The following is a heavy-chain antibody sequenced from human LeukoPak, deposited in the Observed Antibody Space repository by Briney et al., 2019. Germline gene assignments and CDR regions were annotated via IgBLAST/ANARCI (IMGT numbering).Heavy chain of an antibody. Sequence: GGSLRLSCAASGITFSSYAMHWVRQAPGKGLEWVAVISYDGSNKYYADSVKGRFTISRDNSKNTLYLQMNSLRAEDTAVYYCARDRTVVNDYWGQGTLVTVSS. D-gene: IGHD2-21*01. CDR3: ARDRTVVNDY. V-gene: IGHV3-30*04. CDR1: GITFSSYA. J-gene: IGHJ4*02. CDR2: ISYDGSNK.